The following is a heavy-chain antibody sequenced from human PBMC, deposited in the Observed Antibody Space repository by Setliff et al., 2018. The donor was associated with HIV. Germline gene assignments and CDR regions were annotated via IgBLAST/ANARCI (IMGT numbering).Heavy chain of an antibody. CDR2: IDSNNGNR. J-gene: IGHJ6*03. V-gene: IGHV1-18*01. CDR1: GYSLSTYA. D-gene: IGHD2-8*01. CDR3: VRLTADRTNYYYYMDV. Sequence: ASVKVSCKASGYSLSTYAISWVRQAPGQGLEWMGWIDSNNGNRNFARKFRGRVTMTTDISTNTAYMEVRSLSFDDTAVYYCVRLTADRTNYYYYMDVWGKGTTVTV.